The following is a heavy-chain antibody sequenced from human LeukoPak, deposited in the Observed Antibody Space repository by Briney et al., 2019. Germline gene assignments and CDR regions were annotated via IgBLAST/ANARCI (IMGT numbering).Heavy chain of an antibody. CDR3: ARVDTAVLTGFDY. CDR1: GFIVSSNY. D-gene: IGHD5-18*01. V-gene: IGHV3-53*01. J-gene: IGHJ4*02. Sequence: GGSLRLSCAASGFIVSSNYMSWVRQAPGKGLEWVSVIYSGGSTFYADSVKGRFTISRDNSKDTLYLQMNSLRVEDTAVYYCARVDTAVLTGFDYWGQGTLVTVSS. CDR2: IYSGGST.